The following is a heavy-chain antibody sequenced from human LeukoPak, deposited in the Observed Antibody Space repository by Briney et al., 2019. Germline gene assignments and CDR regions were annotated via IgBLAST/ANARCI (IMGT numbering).Heavy chain of an antibody. Sequence: ASVKVSCKASGYTFTDYYMHWVRQAPGQGLEWMGWINPDSATTNYAQKFQGRVTMTRDTSTSTVYMELSSLRPEDTAVYYCARDESTSILWWWGQGTLVTVSS. CDR2: INPDSATT. V-gene: IGHV1-2*02. J-gene: IGHJ1*01. CDR1: GYTFTDYY. CDR3: ARDESTSILWW. D-gene: IGHD2-21*01.